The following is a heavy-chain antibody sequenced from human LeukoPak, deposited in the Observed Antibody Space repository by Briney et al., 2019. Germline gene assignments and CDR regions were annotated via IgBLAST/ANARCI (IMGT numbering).Heavy chain of an antibody. J-gene: IGHJ4*02. CDR2: ISYSGST. Sequence: PSETLSLTCSVSGDSMSSGDYYWNWIRQHPDKGLEWIGYISYSGSTFHHPSLDRRLSISLDTSKNQFYLKLRSVTAADTAIYYCARDGVGSGLFDYWGQGTRVTVSS. V-gene: IGHV4-31*03. D-gene: IGHD2-15*01. CDR1: GDSMSSGDYY. CDR3: ARDGVGSGLFDY.